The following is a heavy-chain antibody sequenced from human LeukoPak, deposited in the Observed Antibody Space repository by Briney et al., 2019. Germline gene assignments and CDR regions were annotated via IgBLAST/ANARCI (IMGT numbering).Heavy chain of an antibody. D-gene: IGHD5-12*01. Sequence: GASVKVSCKASGYTFTSYYMHWVRQAPGQGLEWMGIINPSGGSTSYAQKLQGRVTMTTDTSTSTAYMELRSLRSDDTAVYYCATDSGYGTFDYWGQGTLVTVSS. V-gene: IGHV1-46*01. CDR2: INPSGGST. CDR3: ATDSGYGTFDY. CDR1: GYTFTSYY. J-gene: IGHJ4*02.